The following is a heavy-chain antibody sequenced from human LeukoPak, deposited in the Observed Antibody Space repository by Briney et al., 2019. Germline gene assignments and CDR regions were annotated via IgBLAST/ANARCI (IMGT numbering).Heavy chain of an antibody. V-gene: IGHV1-46*01. J-gene: IGHJ6*03. D-gene: IGHD6-13*01. Sequence: ASVKVSCKASGYTFTSYYMHWVRQAPGQGLEWMGIINPSGGSTSYAQKFQGRVTITADESTSTAYMELSSLRSEDTAVYYCARDRFWYSSSGYYYYYYMDVWGKGTTVTISS. CDR3: ARDRFWYSSSGYYYYYYMDV. CDR2: INPSGGST. CDR1: GYTFTSYY.